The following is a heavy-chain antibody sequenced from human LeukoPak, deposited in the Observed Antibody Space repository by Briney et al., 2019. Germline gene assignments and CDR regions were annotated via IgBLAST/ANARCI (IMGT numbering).Heavy chain of an antibody. CDR3: TRGSVAGIIFDF. CDR2: ISGSGGTR. D-gene: IGHD6-19*01. Sequence: AGRSLRLSCAASGFTFKNYGMDWVRQAPGKGLEWVSSISGSGGTRNYADSVKGRFTISRDNSKNKLDLQMNSLRAEDTAVYYCTRGSVAGIIFDFWGQGTLVTVSS. V-gene: IGHV3-23*01. CDR1: GFTFKNYG. J-gene: IGHJ4*02.